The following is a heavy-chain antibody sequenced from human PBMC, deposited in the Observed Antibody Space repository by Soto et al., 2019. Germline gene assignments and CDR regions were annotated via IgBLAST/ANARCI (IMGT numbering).Heavy chain of an antibody. J-gene: IGHJ4*02. CDR2: INPNSGGT. CDR1: GYTFTGYY. D-gene: IGHD5-18*01. CDR3: ARMVWSGYSYGSRKYYFDY. V-gene: IGHV1-2*04. Sequence: ASVKVSCKASGYTFTGYYMHWVRQAPRQGLEWMGWINPNSGGTNYAQKFQGWVTMTRDTSISTAYMELSRLRSDDTAVYYCARMVWSGYSYGSRKYYFDYWGQGTLVTVSS.